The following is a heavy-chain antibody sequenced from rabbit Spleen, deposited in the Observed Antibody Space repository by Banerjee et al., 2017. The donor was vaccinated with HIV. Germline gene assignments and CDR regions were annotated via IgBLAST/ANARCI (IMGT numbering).Heavy chain of an antibody. CDR3: ARDGGYYFNL. Sequence: QEQLKETGGGLVQPGGSLTLSCKASGFDFSGSAMSWVRQAPGKGLEWIACIYGGSSGTTYYASWAKGRFTISKTSSTTVTLQMTSLTAADTATYFCARDGGYYFNLWGPGTLVTVS. D-gene: IGHD3-1*01. J-gene: IGHJ4*01. V-gene: IGHV1S45*01. CDR2: IYGGSSGTT. CDR1: GFDFSGSAM.